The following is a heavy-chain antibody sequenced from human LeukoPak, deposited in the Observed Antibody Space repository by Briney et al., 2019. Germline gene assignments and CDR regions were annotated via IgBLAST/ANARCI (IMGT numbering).Heavy chain of an antibody. CDR3: ARVTGAYYYDSSGYHGPDP. J-gene: IGHJ5*02. Sequence: SETLSLTCAVYGGSFSGYYWSWIRQPPGKGLEWIGEINHSGSTNYNPSLKSRVTISVDTSKNQFSLKLCSVTAADTAVYYCARVTGAYYYDSSGYHGPDPWGQGTLVTVSS. D-gene: IGHD3-22*01. CDR2: INHSGST. V-gene: IGHV4-34*01. CDR1: GGSFSGYY.